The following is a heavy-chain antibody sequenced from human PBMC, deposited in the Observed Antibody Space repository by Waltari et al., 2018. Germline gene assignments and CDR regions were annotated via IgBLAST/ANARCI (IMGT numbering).Heavy chain of an antibody. D-gene: IGHD6-6*01. CDR3: AKDVGDAARQALDY. CDR2: LNPGGGTT. J-gene: IGHJ4*02. CDR1: GFTFSTFA. Sequence: EVQLLESGGGLVQPGGSLRLSCAPSGFTFSTFARNWVRQAPGKGLEWVSALNPGGGTTYYADAVKGRFTISRDNSKNTLYLQMNSLTAEDTALYYCAKDVGDAARQALDYWGQGALVTVSS. V-gene: IGHV3-23*01.